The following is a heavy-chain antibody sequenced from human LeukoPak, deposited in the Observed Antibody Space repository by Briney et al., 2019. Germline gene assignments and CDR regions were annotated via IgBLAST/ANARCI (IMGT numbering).Heavy chain of an antibody. J-gene: IGHJ4*02. V-gene: IGHV4-30-2*01. Sequence: SETLSLTCAVSGGSISSGGYSWSWIRQPPGKGLEWIGYIYHSGSTYYNPSLKSRVTISVDRSKNQFSLKLSSVTAADTAVYYCARIVIGSIAADYWGQGTLVTVSS. CDR2: IYHSGST. CDR3: ARIVIGSIAADY. D-gene: IGHD6-6*01. CDR1: GGSISSGGYS.